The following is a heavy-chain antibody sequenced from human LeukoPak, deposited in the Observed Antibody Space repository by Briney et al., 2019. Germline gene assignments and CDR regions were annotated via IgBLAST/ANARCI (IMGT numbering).Heavy chain of an antibody. Sequence: GGSLRLSCAASGFTFSNYSMNWVRQAPGKGLEWVANIKQNGSEETYIDSVKGRFIISRDNAKSSLYLQMNSLRAEDTAVYYCARGVTVGATTSPPFDYWGQGTLVTVSS. CDR3: ARGVTVGATTSPPFDY. CDR2: IKQNGSEE. CDR1: GFTFSNYS. D-gene: IGHD1-26*01. V-gene: IGHV3-7*04. J-gene: IGHJ4*02.